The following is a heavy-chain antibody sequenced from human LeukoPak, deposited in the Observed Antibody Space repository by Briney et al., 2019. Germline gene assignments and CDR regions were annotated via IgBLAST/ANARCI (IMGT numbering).Heavy chain of an antibody. CDR2: IYYSGIT. Sequence: KPSETLSLTCTVSGGSISSGSYYWGWIRQPPGKGLEWIGSIYYSGITYYNPSLKSRVTISVDTSRNQFSLKLSSVTAADTAVYYCARHAMEQPNLGFDYWGQGALVTVPS. CDR3: ARHAMEQPNLGFDY. CDR1: GGSISSGSYY. V-gene: IGHV4-39*01. J-gene: IGHJ4*02. D-gene: IGHD6-13*01.